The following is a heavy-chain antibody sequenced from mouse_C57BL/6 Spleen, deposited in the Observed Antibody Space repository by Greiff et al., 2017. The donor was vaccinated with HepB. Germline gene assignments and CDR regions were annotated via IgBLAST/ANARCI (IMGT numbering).Heavy chain of an antibody. J-gene: IGHJ3*01. CDR2: INPNNGGT. V-gene: IGHV1-22*01. D-gene: IGHD1-1*01. Sequence: SGPELVKPGASVKMSCKASGYTFTDYNMHWVKQSHGKSLEWIGYINPNNGGTSYNQKFKGKATLTVNKSSSTAYMELRSLTSEDSAVYYCARLPFYGSSLPWGQGTLVTVSA. CDR1: GYTFTDYN. CDR3: ARLPFYGSSLP.